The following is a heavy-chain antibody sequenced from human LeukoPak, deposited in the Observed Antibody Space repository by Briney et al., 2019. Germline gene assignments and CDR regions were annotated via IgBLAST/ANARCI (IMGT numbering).Heavy chain of an antibody. D-gene: IGHD5-24*01. Sequence: PGRSLRLSCAASGFTFSGYGMHWVRQAPGKGLEWVALISYAGSNQYYADSVKGRFTISRDNSKNTLYLQMNSLRAEDTAVYYCAREGRWLQLSFDYWGQGTLVTVSS. J-gene: IGHJ4*02. CDR2: ISYAGSNQ. CDR3: AREGRWLQLSFDY. V-gene: IGHV3-30*03. CDR1: GFTFSGYG.